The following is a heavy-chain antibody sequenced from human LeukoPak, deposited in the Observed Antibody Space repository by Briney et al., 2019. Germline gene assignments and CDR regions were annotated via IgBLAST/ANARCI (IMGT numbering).Heavy chain of an antibody. J-gene: IGHJ4*02. V-gene: IGHV3-48*01. CDR1: GFTFRSYS. CDR3: ANTEYQRLGTDY. CDR2: ISSSSSAI. Sequence: GGSLRLSCAASGFTFRSYSMNWVRQAPGKRLEWVSYISSSSSAIYYADSAKGRFTISRDNAKNSLYLQMNSLRADDTAVYYCANTEYQRLGTDYWGQGTLVTVSS. D-gene: IGHD2-2*01.